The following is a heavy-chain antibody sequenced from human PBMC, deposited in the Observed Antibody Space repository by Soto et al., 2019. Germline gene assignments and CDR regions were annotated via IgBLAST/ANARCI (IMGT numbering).Heavy chain of an antibody. CDR2: ISYDGSNK. CDR1: GFTFSSYA. Sequence: PGGSLRLSCAASGFTFSSYAMHWVRQAPGKGLEWVAVISYDGSNKYYADSVKGRFTISRDNSKNTLYLQMNSLRAEDMAVYYCARTYSSSSGFDYWGQGTLVTVSS. CDR3: ARTYSSSSGFDY. V-gene: IGHV3-30-3*01. D-gene: IGHD6-6*01. J-gene: IGHJ4*02.